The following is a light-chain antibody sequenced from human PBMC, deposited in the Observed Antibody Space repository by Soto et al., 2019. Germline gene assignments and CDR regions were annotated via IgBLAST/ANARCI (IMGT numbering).Light chain of an antibody. CDR2: VGTGGIVG. V-gene: IGLV9-49*01. J-gene: IGLJ2*01. Sequence: QLVLTQPPSASASLGASVTLTCTLSSGYSNYKVDWYQQRPGKGPRFVMRVGTGGIVGSKGDGIPDRFSGLGSGLNRYLTIKNIQEEDESDYHCGADHGSGSNFVVFGGGTKVTVL. CDR3: GADHGSGSNFVV. CDR1: SGYSNYK.